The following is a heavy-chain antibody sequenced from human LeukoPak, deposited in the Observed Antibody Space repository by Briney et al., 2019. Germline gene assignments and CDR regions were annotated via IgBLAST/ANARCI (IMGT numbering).Heavy chain of an antibody. CDR3: ARGIVVVPAAIGWFDP. CDR2: IIPIFGTA. J-gene: IGHJ5*02. D-gene: IGHD2-2*01. CDR1: GGTFSSYA. Sequence: GSSVKVSCKASGGTFSSYAISWVRQAPGQGLEWMGGIIPIFGTANYAQKFQGRVTITTDESTSTAYMELSSLRSEDTAVYYCARGIVVVPAAIGWFDPWGQGTLVTVSS. V-gene: IGHV1-69*05.